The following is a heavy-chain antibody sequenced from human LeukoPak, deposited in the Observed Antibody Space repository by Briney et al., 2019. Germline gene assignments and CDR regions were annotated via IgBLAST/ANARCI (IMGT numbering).Heavy chain of an antibody. CDR2: IKRKADGGTT. V-gene: IGHV3-15*01. Sequence: GGSLRLSCAASGFTFNNAGMSWVRQAPGKGLEWVGRIKRKADGGTTDYAAPVKGRFTISRGDSKNTLYLQMNSLKTEDTAVYYCTTVLYYDSSGYYRRATNWGQGTLVTVSS. CDR3: TTVLYYDSSGYYRRATN. J-gene: IGHJ4*02. CDR1: GFTFNNAG. D-gene: IGHD3-22*01.